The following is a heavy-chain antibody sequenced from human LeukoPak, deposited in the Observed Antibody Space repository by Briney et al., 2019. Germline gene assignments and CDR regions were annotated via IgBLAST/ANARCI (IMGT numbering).Heavy chain of an antibody. CDR2: INHSGST. Sequence: SETLSLTCAVYGGSFSGYYWSWIRQPPGKGLEWIGEINHSGSTNYNPSLKSRVTISVDTTKNQFSLKLSSVTAADTAVYYCASPGSYGFMSFDYWGQGTLVTVSS. J-gene: IGHJ4*02. CDR1: GGSFSGYY. D-gene: IGHD5-18*01. V-gene: IGHV4-34*01. CDR3: ASPGSYGFMSFDY.